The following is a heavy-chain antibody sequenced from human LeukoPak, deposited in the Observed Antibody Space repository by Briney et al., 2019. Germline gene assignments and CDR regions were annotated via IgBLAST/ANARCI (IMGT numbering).Heavy chain of an antibody. CDR3: ATHINPYYFDY. CDR1: GGSISSYY. D-gene: IGHD2-21*01. Sequence: PSETLSLTCTVSGGSISSYYWSWIRQPPGKGLEWIGYIYYSGSTNYNPSLKSRVTISVDTSKNQFSLKLSSVTAADTAVYYCATHINPYYFDYWGQGTLVTVSS. CDR2: IYYSGST. J-gene: IGHJ4*02. V-gene: IGHV4-59*08.